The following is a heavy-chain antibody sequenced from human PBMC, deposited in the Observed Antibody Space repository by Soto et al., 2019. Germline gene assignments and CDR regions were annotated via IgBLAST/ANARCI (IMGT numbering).Heavy chain of an antibody. J-gene: IGHJ6*02. CDR1: GFSLSTSGVG. CDR3: AHSRRLSGYEYYYYYYAMDV. V-gene: IGHV2-5*02. D-gene: IGHD5-12*01. Sequence: QITLKESGPTLVKPTQTLTLTCTFSGFSLSTSGVGEDWIRQPPGKALEWLALIYWDDDKRYSPSLKSRLTITKDTSKNQVVLTMTNMDPVDTATYYCAHSRRLSGYEYYYYYYAMDVWGQGTTLTVSS. CDR2: IYWDDDK.